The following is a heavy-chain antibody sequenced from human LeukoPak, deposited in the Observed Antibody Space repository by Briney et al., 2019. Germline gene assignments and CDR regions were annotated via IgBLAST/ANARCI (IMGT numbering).Heavy chain of an antibody. V-gene: IGHV3-21*01. CDR2: ISSSSSYI. D-gene: IGHD5-12*01. CDR1: GFTFSTYS. Sequence: GGSLRLSCAASGFTFSTYSMNWVRQAPGKGLEWVSSISSSSSYIYYADSMKGRFTISRDNAKNSLYLQMNSLRAEDSAVYYCAISGHSGYDYFHRWGQGTLVTVSS. J-gene: IGHJ1*01. CDR3: AISGHSGYDYFHR.